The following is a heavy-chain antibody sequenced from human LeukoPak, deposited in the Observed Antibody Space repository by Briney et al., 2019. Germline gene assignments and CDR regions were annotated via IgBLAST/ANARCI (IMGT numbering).Heavy chain of an antibody. CDR1: GFTFSSYE. Sequence: GGSLRLSCAASGFTFSSYEMNWVRQAPGKGLDWVSYISSSGSTIYYADSVKGRFTISRDNAKNSLYLQMNSLRAEDTAVYYCARDLGAQYGMDVWGQGTTVTVSS. CDR2: ISSSGSTI. J-gene: IGHJ6*02. CDR3: ARDLGAQYGMDV. V-gene: IGHV3-48*03.